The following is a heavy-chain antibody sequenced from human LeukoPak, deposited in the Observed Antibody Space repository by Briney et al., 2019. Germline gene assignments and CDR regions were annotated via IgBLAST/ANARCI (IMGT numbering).Heavy chain of an antibody. CDR1: GGTFSSYA. V-gene: IGHV1-69*05. D-gene: IGHD3-10*01. CDR3: ASYKNYYGSGTHFDY. J-gene: IGHJ4*02. CDR2: IIPIFGTA. Sequence: SVKVSCKASGGTFSSYAISWVRQAPGQGLEWMGRIIPIFGTANYAQKFQGRVTITTDESTSTAYMEPSSLRSEDTAVYYCASYKNYYGSGTHFDYWGQGTLVTVSS.